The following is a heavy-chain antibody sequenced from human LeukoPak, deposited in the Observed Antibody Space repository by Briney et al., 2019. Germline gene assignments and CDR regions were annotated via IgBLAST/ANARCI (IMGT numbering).Heavy chain of an antibody. J-gene: IGHJ4*02. D-gene: IGHD3-16*01. CDR1: GYTFTGYY. CDR2: INPSGGST. Sequence: AASVKVSCKASGYTFTGYYMHWVRQAPGQGLEWMGIINPSGGSTSYAQKFQGRVTMTRDTSTSTVYMELSSLRSEDTAVYYCASPGEKDYYFDYWGQGTLVTVSS. CDR3: ASPGEKDYYFDY. V-gene: IGHV1-46*01.